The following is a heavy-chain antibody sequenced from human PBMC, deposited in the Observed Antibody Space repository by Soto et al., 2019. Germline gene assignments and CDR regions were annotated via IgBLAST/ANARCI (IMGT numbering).Heavy chain of an antibody. CDR3: ARIDFWSGMDV. CDR1: GFTFSNYW. Sequence: EVQLGESGGGLLQPGGSLRLSCAASGFTFSNYWMNWVRQAPGKGLVWVSRINSDGSTTNYADSVKGRFTISRDNAKNTLHLQMNSLRADDTAVYYCARIDFWSGMDVWGQGTTVTVSS. V-gene: IGHV3-74*01. CDR2: INSDGSTT. D-gene: IGHD3-3*01. J-gene: IGHJ6*02.